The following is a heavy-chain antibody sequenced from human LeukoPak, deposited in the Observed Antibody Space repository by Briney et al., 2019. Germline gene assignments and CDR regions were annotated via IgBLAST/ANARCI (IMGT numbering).Heavy chain of an antibody. CDR2: ISSNGGST. CDR1: GFTFSSYG. V-gene: IGHV3-64*01. D-gene: IGHD2-21*02. CDR3: ARSRVTEGVYYFDY. J-gene: IGHJ4*02. Sequence: GGSLRLSCAASGFTFSSYGMHWVRQAPGKGLEYVSAISSNGGSTYYANSVKGRFTISRDNSKNTLYLQMGSLRAEDMAVYYCARSRVTEGVYYFDYWGQGTLVTVSS.